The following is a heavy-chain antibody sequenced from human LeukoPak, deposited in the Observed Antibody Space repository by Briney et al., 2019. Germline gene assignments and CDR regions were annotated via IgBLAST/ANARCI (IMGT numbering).Heavy chain of an antibody. CDR3: ARQGYTASYYFLDY. J-gene: IGHJ4*02. V-gene: IGHV4-4*07. Sequence: SETLSLTCTVSGGSIRSYYWGWVRQPAGKGLEWIGRIYTTGTTNYNPSLKSRLTLSVDTSKNQFSLKLTSVGAADTAIYYCARQGYTASYYFLDYWSPGTLVTVSP. D-gene: IGHD3-10*01. CDR1: GGSIRSYY. CDR2: IYTTGTT.